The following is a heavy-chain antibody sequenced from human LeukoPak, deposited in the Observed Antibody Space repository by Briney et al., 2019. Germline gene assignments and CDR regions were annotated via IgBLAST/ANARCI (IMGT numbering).Heavy chain of an antibody. CDR3: ARDHKSGRSDY. V-gene: IGHV1-69*04. Sequence: SAKVSCKASGGTFSSYTISWVRQAPGQGLEWMGRIIPILGIANYAQKFQGRVTITADKSTSTAYMELSSLRSEDTAVYYCARDHKSGRSDYWGQGTLVTVSS. CDR2: IIPILGIA. J-gene: IGHJ4*02. CDR1: GGTFSSYT. D-gene: IGHD4-17*01.